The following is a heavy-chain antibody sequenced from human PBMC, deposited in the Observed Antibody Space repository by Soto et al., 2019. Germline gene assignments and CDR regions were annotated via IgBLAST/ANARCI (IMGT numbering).Heavy chain of an antibody. CDR3: ARGRATTVPSLRYYYYGMDV. D-gene: IGHD4-4*01. J-gene: IGHJ6*02. Sequence: VQLVQSGAEVKKPGSSVKVSCKASGGTFSSYAISWVRQAPGQGLEWMGGIIPIFGTANYAQKFQGRVTITADESTSTAYMELSSLRSEDTAVYYCARGRATTVPSLRYYYYGMDVWGHGTTVTVSS. CDR1: GGTFSSYA. V-gene: IGHV1-69*01. CDR2: IIPIFGTA.